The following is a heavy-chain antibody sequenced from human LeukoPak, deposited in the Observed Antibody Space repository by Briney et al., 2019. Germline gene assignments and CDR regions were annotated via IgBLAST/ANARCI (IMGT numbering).Heavy chain of an antibody. V-gene: IGHV1-2*02. CDR3: ARESCSSTSCYAYEDY. Sequence: ASVKVSCKASGYTFTGYYMHWVRQAPGQGLEWMGWINLNSGGTNYAQKFQGRVTMTRDTSISTAYMELSRLRSDDTAVYYCARESCSSTSCYAYEDYWGQGTLVTVSS. CDR2: INLNSGGT. J-gene: IGHJ4*02. CDR1: GYTFTGYY. D-gene: IGHD2-2*01.